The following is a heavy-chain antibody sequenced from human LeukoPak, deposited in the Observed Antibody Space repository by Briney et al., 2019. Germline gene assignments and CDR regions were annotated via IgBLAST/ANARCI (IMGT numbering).Heavy chain of an antibody. CDR2: ISTYNGDT. J-gene: IGHJ5*02. V-gene: IGHV1-18*01. D-gene: IGHD3-9*01. Sequence: ASVKVSCKAFGYPFTTYGIDWVRQAPGQGLEWMGWISTYNGDTNYAQKFQDRVIMTTDTSTSTAYIELRSLRSDDTASYYCAREWWGYDVLTGDNRFDPWGQGTLVTVSS. CDR1: GYPFTTYG. CDR3: AREWWGYDVLTGDNRFDP.